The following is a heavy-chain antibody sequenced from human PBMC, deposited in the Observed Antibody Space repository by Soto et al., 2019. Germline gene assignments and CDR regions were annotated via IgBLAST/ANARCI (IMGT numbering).Heavy chain of an antibody. V-gene: IGHV1-18*01. D-gene: IGHD1-7*01. CDR1: GYIFTSQG. J-gene: IGHJ4*02. CDR2: ISTYNGNP. Sequence: QIQLVQSGAEVKKPWASVKVSCKASGYIFTSQGLSWVRQAPGQGLEWMGWISTYNGNPNYAQKLQGRVTMTTNTSTTTAFLELRSLTSDDTAVYYWARGRTRDRDYGGQGTPVIVSS. CDR3: ARGRTRDRDY.